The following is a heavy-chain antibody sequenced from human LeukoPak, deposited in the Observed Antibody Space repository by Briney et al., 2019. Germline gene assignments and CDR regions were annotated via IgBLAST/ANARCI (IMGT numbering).Heavy chain of an antibody. CDR3: ARVRCCEGSGLIYFDP. V-gene: IGHV3-7*04. CDR2: VREDEGVK. CDR1: GFTFSTYW. D-gene: IGHD6-19*01. J-gene: IGHJ5*02. Sequence: HPGGSLRLSCAASGFTFSTYWMTWVRRARGKGLEWVANVREDEGVKNYVASVKGRFTISRDNAKSALYLHMNSPRVEDTAVYYCARVRCCEGSGLIYFDPWGQGTLVTVSS.